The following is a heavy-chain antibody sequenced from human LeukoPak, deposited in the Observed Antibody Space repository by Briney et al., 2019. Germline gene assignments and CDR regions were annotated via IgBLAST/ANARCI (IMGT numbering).Heavy chain of an antibody. CDR1: GFTFSTYW. CDR3: ARGYSSSPNWFDP. V-gene: IGHV3-7*01. Sequence: PGGSLRLSCAASGFTFSTYWMSWVRQAPGKGLEWVANIKLDGSEKYYVDSVEGRFTISRDNAKNSLYLQMNSLRGEDTAVYYCARGYSSSPNWFDPWGQGTLVTVSS. CDR2: IKLDGSEK. J-gene: IGHJ5*02. D-gene: IGHD6-6*01.